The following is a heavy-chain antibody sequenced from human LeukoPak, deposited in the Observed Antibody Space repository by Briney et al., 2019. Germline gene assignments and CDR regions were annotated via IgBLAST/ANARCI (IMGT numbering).Heavy chain of an antibody. J-gene: IGHJ6*02. CDR2: IWYDGSNK. CDR1: GFTFSSYG. CDR3: ATSYYYYGMDV. Sequence: GRSLRLSCAASGFTFSSYGMHWVRQAPGKGLEWVAVIWYDGSNKYYADSVKGRFTISRDNSKNTLYLQMNSLRAEDTAVYYCATSYYYYGMDVWGQGTTVTVSS. V-gene: IGHV3-33*01.